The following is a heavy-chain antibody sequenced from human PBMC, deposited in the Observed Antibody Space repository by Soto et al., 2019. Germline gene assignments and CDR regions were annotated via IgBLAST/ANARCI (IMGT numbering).Heavy chain of an antibody. CDR3: AKSLVFVDHAYMDV. V-gene: IGHV1-3*01. CDR1: GYTFTSYA. D-gene: IGHD2-21*01. J-gene: IGHJ6*03. Sequence: ASVKVSCKASGYTFTSYAMHCVRQAPGQRLEWMGWINAGNGNTKYSQKFQGRVTITRDTSASTAYMELSSLRSEDTAVYYCAKSLVFVDHAYMDVWGKGTTVTVSS. CDR2: INAGNGNT.